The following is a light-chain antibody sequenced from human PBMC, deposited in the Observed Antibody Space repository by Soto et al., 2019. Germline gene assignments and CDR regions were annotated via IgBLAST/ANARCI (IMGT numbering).Light chain of an antibody. Sequence: IQLTQSPSSLSASVGDRVTITCRASQGINKFLAWYQQRPGKAPQLLVYGASTLQSGVPSRFSGSGSGTDFTLTISSLQPEDFATYYCQKCGIAPFSFGGGTKVELK. J-gene: IGKJ4*01. CDR3: QKCGIAPFS. CDR2: GAS. V-gene: IGKV1-9*01. CDR1: QGINKF.